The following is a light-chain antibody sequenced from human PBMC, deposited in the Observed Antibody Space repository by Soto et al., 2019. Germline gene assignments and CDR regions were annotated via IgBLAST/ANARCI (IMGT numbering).Light chain of an antibody. CDR1: QGVSTW. CDR3: QQTTTFPLT. CDR2: TAS. Sequence: DIQMTQSPSSVSASVGDSVTITCRASQGVSTWLAWYQQKPGKAPNLLIYTASSLQSGVPSRFSGSGSGTDFTLTISSRQPEDFANYYCQQTTTFPLTFGGGTKEEI. J-gene: IGKJ4*01. V-gene: IGKV1D-12*01.